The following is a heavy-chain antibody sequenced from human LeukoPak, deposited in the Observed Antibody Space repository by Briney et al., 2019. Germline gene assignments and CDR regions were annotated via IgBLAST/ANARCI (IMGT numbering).Heavy chain of an antibody. CDR3: ARGGSYYFYNGMDV. Sequence: SVKVSCKASGGTFSSYGINWVRQAPGLGLEWMARIIPVVGILNYAQKFQGRVTITADNSTSTAYMELSSLRSDDTAVYYCARGGSYYFYNGMDVWGQGTTVTVSS. CDR2: IIPVVGIL. CDR1: GGTFSSYG. J-gene: IGHJ6*02. D-gene: IGHD1-1*01. V-gene: IGHV1-69*04.